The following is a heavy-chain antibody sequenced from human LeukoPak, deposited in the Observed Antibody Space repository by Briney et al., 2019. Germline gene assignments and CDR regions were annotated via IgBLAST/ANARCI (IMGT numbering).Heavy chain of an antibody. J-gene: IGHJ6*02. D-gene: IGHD2-2*01. V-gene: IGHV3-23*01. CDR1: GFTFSSYA. CDR2: ISGSGGST. Sequence: GGSLRLSCAASGFTFSSYAMSWVRQAPGKGLEWVSAISGSGGSTYYADSVKGRFTISRDNSKNTLYLQMNSLRAEDTAVYYCAKTYCSSTSCYEVYYYYGMDVWGQGTTVTVSS. CDR3: AKTYCSSTSCYEVYYYYGMDV.